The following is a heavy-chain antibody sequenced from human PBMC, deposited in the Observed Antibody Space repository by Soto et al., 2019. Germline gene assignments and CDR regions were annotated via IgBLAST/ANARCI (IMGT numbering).Heavy chain of an antibody. CDR3: ARDYYGSGSPRSPFFY. J-gene: IGHJ4*02. Sequence: PSETLSLTCTVSGGSISSGGYYWSWIRQHPGKGLEWIGYIYYSGSTYYNPSLKSRVTISVDTSKNQFSLKLRSLRSDDTAVYYCARDYYGSGSPRSPFFYWGQGTLVTVSS. CDR1: GGSISSGGYY. CDR2: IYYSGST. V-gene: IGHV4-31*03. D-gene: IGHD3-10*01.